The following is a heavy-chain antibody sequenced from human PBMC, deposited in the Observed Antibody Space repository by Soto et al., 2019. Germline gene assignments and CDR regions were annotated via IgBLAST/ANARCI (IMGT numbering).Heavy chain of an antibody. D-gene: IGHD4-17*01. CDR3: AREGDYGAGYCYFHL. CDR1: GGTFSSYT. V-gene: IGHV1-69*08. J-gene: IGHJ2*01. Sequence: QVQLVQSGAEVKKPGSSVKVSCKASGGTFSSYTISWVRQAPGQGLEWMGRIIPILGIANYAQKFQGRVRSTADKSTSTAYMELSSLRSEDTAVYYCAREGDYGAGYCYFHLWGRGTLVAFSS. CDR2: IIPILGIA.